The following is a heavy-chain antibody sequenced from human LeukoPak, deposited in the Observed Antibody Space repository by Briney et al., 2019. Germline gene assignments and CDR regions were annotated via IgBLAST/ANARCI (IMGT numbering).Heavy chain of an antibody. D-gene: IGHD3-10*01. Sequence: GGSLRLSCAASGFTFSSYWMSWVRQAPGKGLEWVANIKQDGSEKYYVDSVKGRFTISRGNAKNSLYLQMNSLRAEDTAVYYCARDHGSGSYYTPDFDYWGQGTLVTVSS. CDR3: ARDHGSGSYYTPDFDY. J-gene: IGHJ4*02. CDR2: IKQDGSEK. CDR1: GFTFSSYW. V-gene: IGHV3-7*01.